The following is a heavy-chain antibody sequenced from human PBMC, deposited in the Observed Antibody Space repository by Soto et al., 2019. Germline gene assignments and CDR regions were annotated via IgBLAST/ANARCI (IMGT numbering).Heavy chain of an antibody. CDR2: TYYRSKWYN. D-gene: IGHD2-2*01. CDR1: GDSVSSNSAA. Sequence: SQTLSLTCAISGDSVSSNSAAWNWIRQSPSRGLEWLGRTYYRSKWYNDYAVSVKSRITINPDTSKNQFPLQLNSVTPEDTAVYYCARVVLGCSSTSCPQDVWGQGTTVTVSS. CDR3: ARVVLGCSSTSCPQDV. J-gene: IGHJ6*02. V-gene: IGHV6-1*01.